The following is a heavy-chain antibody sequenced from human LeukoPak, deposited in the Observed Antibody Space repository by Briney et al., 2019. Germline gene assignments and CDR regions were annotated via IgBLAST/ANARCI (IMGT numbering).Heavy chain of an antibody. CDR2: IYDTGST. Sequence: PSETLSLTCVVSGGSVNSGGYSWSWIRQPPGKGLEWIGYIYDTGSTLYNPSLESRLTISIDTSKNQFSLRLSSVTAADTAVYFFARYSLSREDFQDWGQGTLVTVSS. CDR3: ARYSLSREDFQD. V-gene: IGHV4-30-4*07. J-gene: IGHJ1*01. CDR1: GGSVNSGGYS. D-gene: IGHD6-13*01.